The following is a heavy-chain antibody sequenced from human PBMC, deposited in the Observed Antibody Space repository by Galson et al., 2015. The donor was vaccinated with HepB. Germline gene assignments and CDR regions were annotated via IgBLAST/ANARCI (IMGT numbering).Heavy chain of an antibody. CDR3: ARGTPGARAHTYYFDY. D-gene: IGHD2-8*01. CDR1: GASMRGYY. CDR2: VYSTGNT. Sequence: SETLSLTCTVFGASMRGYYWGWIRQPAGKGPEWIGRVYSTGNTNYNPPLKSRVTMSIDTSKNQFSLKMTSVTAADTALYFCARGTPGARAHTYYFDYWGQGTLVTVSS. J-gene: IGHJ4*02. V-gene: IGHV4-4*07.